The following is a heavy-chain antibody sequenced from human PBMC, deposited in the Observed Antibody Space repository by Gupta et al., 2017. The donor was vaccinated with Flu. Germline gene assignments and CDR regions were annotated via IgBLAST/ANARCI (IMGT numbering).Heavy chain of an antibody. CDR1: GFTFRSFI. J-gene: IGHJ6*02. Sequence: QVQLVESGGGVVQPGRPLRLSSDASGFTFRSFIMNWVRQAPGKGLEWVALVCHDGGKKHYADSVKGRFTISRDNSKNTLYLQMNSLRAEDTAVYYCAREGAVTAQHDIDVWGQGTTVTVSS. CDR3: AREGAVTAQHDIDV. CDR2: VCHDGGKK. D-gene: IGHD2-21*02. V-gene: IGHV3-33*01.